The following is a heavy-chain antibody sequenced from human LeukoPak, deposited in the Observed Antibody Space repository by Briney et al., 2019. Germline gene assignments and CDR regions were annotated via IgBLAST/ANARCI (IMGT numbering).Heavy chain of an antibody. CDR1: GGSISSYY. CDR2: IYYSGST. Sequence: SETLSLTCTVSGGSISSYYWSWIRQPPGKGLEWIGYIYYSGSTNYNPSLKSRVTISVDTSKNQFSLKLSSVTAADTAVYYCARVIYSSGHSHYFDYWGQGTLVTVSS. D-gene: IGHD6-25*01. J-gene: IGHJ4*02. V-gene: IGHV4-59*01. CDR3: ARVIYSSGHSHYFDY.